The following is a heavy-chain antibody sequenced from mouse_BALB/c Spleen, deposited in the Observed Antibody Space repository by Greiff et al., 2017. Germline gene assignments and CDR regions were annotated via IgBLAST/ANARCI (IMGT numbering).Heavy chain of an antibody. V-gene: IGHV1-87*01. CDR2: IYPGDGDT. CDR3: ARGITTWFAY. Sequence: QVQLQQSGAELARPGASVKLSCKASGYTFTSYWMQWVKQRPGQGLEWIGAIYPGDGDTRYTQKFKGKATLTADKSSSTAYMQLSSLASEDSAVYYCARGITTWFAYWGQGTLVTVSA. D-gene: IGHD2-4*01. J-gene: IGHJ3*01. CDR1: GYTFTSYW.